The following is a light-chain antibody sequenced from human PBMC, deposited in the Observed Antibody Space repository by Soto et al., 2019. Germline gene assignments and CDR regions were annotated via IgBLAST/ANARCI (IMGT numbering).Light chain of an antibody. J-gene: IGKJ3*01. V-gene: IGKV3-15*01. Sequence: EIVMTQSPATLSVSPGERATLSCRASQSVSSNLAWYQQKPGQAPRLLIYGASTRATGIPARFSGSGSGTEFTLTISSLQSEDFATYYCQQSYSTPFTFGPGTKVAIK. CDR3: QQSYSTPFT. CDR1: QSVSSN. CDR2: GAS.